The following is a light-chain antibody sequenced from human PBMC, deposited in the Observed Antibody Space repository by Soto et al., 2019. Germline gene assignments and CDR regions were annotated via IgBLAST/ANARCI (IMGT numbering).Light chain of an antibody. V-gene: IGLV2-8*01. Sequence: QSALTQPPSASGSPGQSVTISCTGSSSDVGGYNYVSWYQQHPGKAPKLMIYEVSKRPSGVPDRLSGSKSGNTASLTVSGLQAEDEADYYSSSYGRSNTVVFGGGTKLTVL. CDR2: EVS. J-gene: IGLJ2*01. CDR1: SSDVGGYNY. CDR3: SSYGRSNTVV.